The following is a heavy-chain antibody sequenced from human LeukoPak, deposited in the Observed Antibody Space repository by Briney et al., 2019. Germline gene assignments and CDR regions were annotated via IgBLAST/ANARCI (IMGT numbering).Heavy chain of an antibody. CDR1: GFTFSSYS. Sequence: PGGSLRLSCAASGFTFSSYSMNWVRQAPGKGLEWVSSISSSSSYIYYADSVKGRFTISRDNAKNSLYLQMNSLRAEDTAVYYCAGPSKRGRNDAFDIWGQGTMVTVSS. CDR3: AGPSKRGRNDAFDI. D-gene: IGHD3-10*01. V-gene: IGHV3-21*01. CDR2: ISSSSSYI. J-gene: IGHJ3*02.